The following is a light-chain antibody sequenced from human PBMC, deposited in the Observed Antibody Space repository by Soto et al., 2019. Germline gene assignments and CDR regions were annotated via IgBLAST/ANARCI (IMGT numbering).Light chain of an antibody. J-gene: IGLJ1*01. V-gene: IGLV1-44*01. CDR2: SND. CDR1: SSNIGTNT. CDR3: AAWDDNLNVLYV. Sequence: QAVVTQPPSASGTPGQRVTISCSGSSSNIGTNTVNWYQQLPGTAPKLLIYSNDQRPSGVPDRFSGSKSGTSASLAISGLQSEDEADYYCAAWDDNLNVLYVFGTGTKLTVL.